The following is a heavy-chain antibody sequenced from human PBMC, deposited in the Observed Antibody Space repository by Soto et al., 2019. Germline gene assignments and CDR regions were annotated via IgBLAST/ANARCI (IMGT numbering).Heavy chain of an antibody. CDR2: IYYSGST. V-gene: IGHV4-30-4*01. D-gene: IGHD4-17*01. J-gene: IGHJ6*01. Sequence: SETLSLTCTVSGGSISSGDYYWSWIRQPPGKGLEWIGYIYYSGSTYYNPSLKSRVTISVDTSKNQFSLKLSSVTAADTAVYYCARGVPVEEDGDSFYYYYYGMEVWGQGSTVTV. CDR1: GGSISSGDYY. CDR3: ARGVPVEEDGDSFYYYYYGMEV.